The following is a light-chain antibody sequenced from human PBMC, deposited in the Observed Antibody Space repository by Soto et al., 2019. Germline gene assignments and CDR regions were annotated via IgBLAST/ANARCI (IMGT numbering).Light chain of an antibody. CDR3: MQALQTPRT. CDR1: QSLLHSNGYNY. V-gene: IGKV2-28*01. J-gene: IGKJ1*01. Sequence: DIVMTQSPLSLPVTPGEPASISCRSSQSLLHSNGYNYLDWYLQKPGQSPQLLIYLGSNRASGVPDRFSGRGSGTDFTLKISRVEAEDVGVYYCMQALQTPRTFGQGNKVEIK. CDR2: LGS.